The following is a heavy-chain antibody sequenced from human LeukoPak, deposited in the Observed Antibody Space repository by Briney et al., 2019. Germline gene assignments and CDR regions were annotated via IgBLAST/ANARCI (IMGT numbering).Heavy chain of an antibody. CDR3: ARDRPGGSSLDY. J-gene: IGHJ4*02. CDR1: GDSISSGGYY. D-gene: IGHD6-13*01. CDR2: IYHSGIT. Sequence: SQTLSLTCTVSGDSISSGGYYWNWIRQPPGKGLEWIGYIYHSGITNYNPSLKSRVTISIDRSKNQFSLKLSSVTAADTAVYYCARDRPGGSSLDYWGQGTLVTVSS. V-gene: IGHV4-30-2*01.